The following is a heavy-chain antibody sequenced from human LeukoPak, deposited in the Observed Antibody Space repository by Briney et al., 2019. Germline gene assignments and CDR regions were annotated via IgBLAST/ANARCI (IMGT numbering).Heavy chain of an antibody. D-gene: IGHD3-10*01. CDR1: GFSLSTSGVG. J-gene: IGHJ4*02. V-gene: IGHV2-5*02. Sequence: SGPTLVNPTQTLTLTCTFSGFSLSTSGVGVGWIRQPPGKALEWLALIYWDDEKRYSPSLESRPTITKDTSKTQVALTLTNMHPVDTATSYCAHIWFEKLKWGQGTLVTVSS. CDR2: IYWDDEK. CDR3: AHIWFEKLK.